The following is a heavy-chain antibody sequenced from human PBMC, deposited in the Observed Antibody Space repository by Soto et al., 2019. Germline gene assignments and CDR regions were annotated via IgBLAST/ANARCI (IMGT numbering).Heavy chain of an antibody. Sequence: GGSLRLSCAASGFTFSSYGMHWVRQAPGEGLEWVAVISYDGSNKYYADSVKGRFTISRDNSKNTLYLQMNSLRAEDTAVYYCAKDRVDDYDYYYYMDVWGKGTTVTVSS. CDR3: AKDRVDDYDYYYYMDV. D-gene: IGHD5-12*01. V-gene: IGHV3-30*18. J-gene: IGHJ6*03. CDR1: GFTFSSYG. CDR2: ISYDGSNK.